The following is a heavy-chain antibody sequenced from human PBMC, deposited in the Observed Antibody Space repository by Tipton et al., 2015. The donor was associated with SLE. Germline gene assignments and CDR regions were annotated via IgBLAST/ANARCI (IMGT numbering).Heavy chain of an antibody. D-gene: IGHD1-26*01. CDR1: GASMNSGSYS. Sequence: TLSLTCSVSGASMNSGSYSWHWIRQPAGKALQWLGHIDSSGNTYYNPSLRSRVSISVDMSKNQFSLRLTSVTAADTAVYYCARTLGAIAHTVYDAFDIWGQGKMVTVSS. CDR2: IDSSGNT. CDR3: ARTLGAIAHTVYDAFDI. V-gene: IGHV4-61*09. J-gene: IGHJ3*02.